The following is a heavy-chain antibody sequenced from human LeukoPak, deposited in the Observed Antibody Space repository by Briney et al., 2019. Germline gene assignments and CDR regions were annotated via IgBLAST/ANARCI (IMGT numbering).Heavy chain of an antibody. CDR3: VRGNYGDYAYFDY. CDR1: GFTFRSHS. V-gene: IGHV3-21*01. CDR2: ISSSSSYI. D-gene: IGHD4-17*01. Sequence: GGSLRLSCVASGFTFRSHSMNWVRQAPGNGLEWVSSISSSSSYIYYADSVKGRFTISRDNAKNSLYLQINSLRAEDTAVYYCVRGNYGDYAYFDYWGQGTLVTVSS. J-gene: IGHJ4*02.